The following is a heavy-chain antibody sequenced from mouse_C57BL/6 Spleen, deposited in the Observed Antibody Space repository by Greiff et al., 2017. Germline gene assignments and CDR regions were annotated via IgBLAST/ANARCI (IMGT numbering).Heavy chain of an antibody. Sequence: EVQLQESGPELVKPGASVKIPCKASGYTFTDYNMDWVKQSHGKSLEWIGDINPNNGGTIYNQKFKGKATLTVDKSSSTAYMELRSLTSEDTAVYYCARWDYGSSYPFDHWGQGTTLTVSS. CDR3: ARWDYGSSYPFDH. CDR2: INPNNGGT. CDR1: GYTFTDYN. D-gene: IGHD1-1*01. J-gene: IGHJ2*01. V-gene: IGHV1-18*01.